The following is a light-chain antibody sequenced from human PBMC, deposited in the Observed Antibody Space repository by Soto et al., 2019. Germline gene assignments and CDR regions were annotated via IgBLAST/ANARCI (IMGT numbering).Light chain of an antibody. CDR2: GHN. CDR1: YSNIGAGYE. Sequence: SALTQPPSVSGAPGQRVTISCTGSYSNIGAGYEVHWYQQIPGTAPKLLISGHNNRPSGVPDRFFGSKSGTSASLTIIGLQAEDEADYYCQSYDSSLGGSGVFGGGTKVTVL. J-gene: IGLJ3*02. CDR3: QSYDSSLGGSGV. V-gene: IGLV1-40*01.